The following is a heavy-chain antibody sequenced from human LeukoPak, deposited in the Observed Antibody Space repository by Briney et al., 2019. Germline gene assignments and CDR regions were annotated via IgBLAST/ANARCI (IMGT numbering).Heavy chain of an antibody. CDR1: GFTFTNYW. J-gene: IGHJ3*01. D-gene: IGHD3-22*01. CDR3: ARDDNYHDTSGHFFDAFTL. V-gene: IGHV3-7*01. CDR2: IKQDRSEK. Sequence: GGSLRLSCAASGFTFTNYWMSWVRQAPGKGLELVANIKQDRSEKYYVDSVKGRFTISRDNAKNLLYLQMNSLRVEDTAVYFCARDDNYHDTSGHFFDAFTLWGQGTMVTVSS.